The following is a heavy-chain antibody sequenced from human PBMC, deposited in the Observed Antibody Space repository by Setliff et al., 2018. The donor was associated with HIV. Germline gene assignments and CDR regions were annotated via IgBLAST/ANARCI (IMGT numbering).Heavy chain of an antibody. CDR1: GASITSHY. J-gene: IGHJ4*02. Sequence: SETLSLTCTVSGASITSHYWSWIRQSPGRELEWIGYIYSTGSTNYNPSLQSRVSISMDASKNRFSLKVTSVTSADTAVYYCAKGAGFYGDYTFDYWGQGNLVTV. CDR3: AKGAGFYGDYTFDY. CDR2: IYSTGST. D-gene: IGHD4-17*01. V-gene: IGHV4-59*11.